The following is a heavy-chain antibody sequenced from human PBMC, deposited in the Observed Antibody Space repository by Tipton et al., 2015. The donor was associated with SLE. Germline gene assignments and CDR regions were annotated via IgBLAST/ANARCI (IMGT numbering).Heavy chain of an antibody. J-gene: IGHJ4*02. V-gene: IGHV1-18*01. CDR2: ISTYNGNT. Sequence: QLVQSGAEVKKPGASVKVSCKASGYRFSDHGISWVRQAPGQGLEWMGWISTYNGNTNFAQKFQGRVIMTTDASTNTAYMELRSLTSDDTAVYYCARDVKEGIEYWGQGTLVTVSS. CDR3: ARDVKEGIEY. D-gene: IGHD2/OR15-2a*01. CDR1: GYRFSDHG.